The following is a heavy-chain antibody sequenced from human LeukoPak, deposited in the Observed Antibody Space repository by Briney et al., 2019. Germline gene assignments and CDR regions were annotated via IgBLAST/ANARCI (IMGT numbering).Heavy chain of an antibody. J-gene: IGHJ5*02. CDR3: ARVPELTNWFDP. D-gene: IGHD1-7*01. CDR1: GYTFTSYS. V-gene: IGHV1-2*02. Sequence: ASVKVSCKASGYTFTSYSISWVRQAPGQGLEWMGWINPNSGGTNYAQKFQGRVTMTRDTSISTAYMELSRLRSDDTAVYYCARVPELTNWFDPWGQGTLVTVSS. CDR2: INPNSGGT.